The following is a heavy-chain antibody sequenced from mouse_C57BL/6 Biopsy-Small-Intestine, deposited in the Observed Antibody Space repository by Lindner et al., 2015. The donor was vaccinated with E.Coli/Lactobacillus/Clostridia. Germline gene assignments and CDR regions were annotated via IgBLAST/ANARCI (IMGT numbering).Heavy chain of an antibody. CDR1: GYTFTRYA. J-gene: IGHJ4*01. CDR3: VRGHCSGTSCNALYYSDY. D-gene: IGHD6-1*01. Sequence: SVKVSCKASGYTFTRYAMHWVRQAPDKGLSGWDGSTPVNGNTVYAQKFQGRVTMTTDTSASTAYMELGSLGSGDTAVYYCVRGHCSGTSCNALYYSDYWGQGTLVTVSS. V-gene: IGHV1-4*01. CDR2: STPVNGNT.